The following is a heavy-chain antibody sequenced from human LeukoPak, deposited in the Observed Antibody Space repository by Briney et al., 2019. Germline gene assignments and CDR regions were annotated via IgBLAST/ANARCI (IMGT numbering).Heavy chain of an antibody. J-gene: IGHJ4*02. CDR1: GDSIRGSSYY. Sequence: SETLSLTCTVSGDSIRGSSYYWGWIRQPPGKGLEWIGSIFYSGTTYYNPSLKSRVTMSVDTSKNQFSLKLSSVTAADTAVYYCARVGKGSGNFDYWGQGTLVTVSS. CDR3: ARVGKGSGNFDY. CDR2: IFYSGTT. V-gene: IGHV4-39*07. D-gene: IGHD2-15*01.